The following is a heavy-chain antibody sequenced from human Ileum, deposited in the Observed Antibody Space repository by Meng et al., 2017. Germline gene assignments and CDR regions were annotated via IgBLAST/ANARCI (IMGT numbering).Heavy chain of an antibody. CDR2: INTNTGNP. D-gene: IGHD1-26*01. CDR1: RYTFTNYD. J-gene: IGHJ4*02. CDR3: ATSGGGFDY. Sequence: QVQLVQSGSELKEPGSSVKVSCKASRYTFTNYDINWVRQAPGQGLEWMGWINTNTGNPTYAQGFTGRFVFSLDTSVNTAHLQISTLTAEDTAVYYCATSGGGFDYWGQGALVTVSS. V-gene: IGHV7-4-1*02.